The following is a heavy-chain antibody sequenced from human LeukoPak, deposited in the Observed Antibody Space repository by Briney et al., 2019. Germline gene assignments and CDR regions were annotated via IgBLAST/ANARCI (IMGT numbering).Heavy chain of an antibody. CDR2: INPNSGGT. J-gene: IGHJ6*02. CDR3: ARDGQYDDSSGLLGGMDV. Sequence: ASVKVSCKASGYTFTGYYMHWVRQAPGQGLEWMGWINPNSGGTNYAQKFQGWVTMTRDTSISTAYMELSRLRSDDTAVYYCARDGQYDDSSGLLGGMDVWGQGTTVTVSS. D-gene: IGHD3-22*01. V-gene: IGHV1-2*04. CDR1: GYTFTGYY.